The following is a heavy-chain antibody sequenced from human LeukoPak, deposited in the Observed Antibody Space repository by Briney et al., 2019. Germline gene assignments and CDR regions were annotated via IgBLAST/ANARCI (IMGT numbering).Heavy chain of an antibody. Sequence: ASVKVSCKASGGTFSSYAISWVRQAPGQGLEWMGRIIPILGIANYAQKFQGRVTITGDKSTSTAYMELSSLGSEDTAVYYCAXGGXXDIVATIRYNYYGMDVWGQGTTVTVSS. J-gene: IGHJ6*02. CDR2: IIPILGIA. D-gene: IGHD5-12*01. V-gene: IGHV1-69*04. CDR3: AXGGXXDIVATIRYNYYGMDV. CDR1: GGTFSSYA.